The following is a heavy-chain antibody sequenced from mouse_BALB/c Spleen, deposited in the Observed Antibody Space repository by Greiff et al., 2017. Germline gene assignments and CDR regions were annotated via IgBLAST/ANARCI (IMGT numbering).Heavy chain of an antibody. D-gene: IGHD3-2*01. CDR2: ILPGSGST. CDR1: GYTFSSYW. Sequence: QVQLQQSGAELMKPGASVKISCKATGYTFSSYWIEWVKQRPGHGLEWIGEILPGSGSTNYNEKFKGKATFTADTSSNTAYMQLSSLTSEDSAVYYCARSFFRQLGLPFAYWGQGTLVTVSA. J-gene: IGHJ3*01. CDR3: ARSFFRQLGLPFAY. V-gene: IGHV1-9*01.